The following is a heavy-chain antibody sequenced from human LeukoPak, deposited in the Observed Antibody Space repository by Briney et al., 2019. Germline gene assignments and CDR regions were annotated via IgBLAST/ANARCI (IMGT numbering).Heavy chain of an antibody. Sequence: SVKVSCKASGGTFSSYAISWVRQAPGQGLEWMGGIIPIFGTANYAQKFQGRVTITADESTSTAYMELSSLRSEDTAVYYCARASFAAVVTPIHAFDIWGQGTMVTVSS. J-gene: IGHJ3*02. CDR3: ARASFAAVVTPIHAFDI. D-gene: IGHD4-23*01. V-gene: IGHV1-69*13. CDR1: GGTFSSYA. CDR2: IIPIFGTA.